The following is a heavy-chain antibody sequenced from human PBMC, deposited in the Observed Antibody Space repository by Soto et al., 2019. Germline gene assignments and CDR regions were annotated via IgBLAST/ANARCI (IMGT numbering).Heavy chain of an antibody. CDR3: ARDHPHSYGVYYFDY. CDR2: IYSSGST. Sequence: PSETLSLTCTVSGGSISNYYWNWIRQSPGKGLEWIGYIYSSGSTHYNPSLQNRVTISIDTSKNQVSLKVNSVTAADTAVYYCARDHPHSYGVYYFDYWGQGTPLTVSS. V-gene: IGHV4-59*01. CDR1: GGSISNYY. D-gene: IGHD5-18*01. J-gene: IGHJ4*02.